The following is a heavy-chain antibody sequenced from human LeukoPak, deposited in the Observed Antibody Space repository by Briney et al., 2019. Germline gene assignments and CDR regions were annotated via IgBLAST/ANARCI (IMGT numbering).Heavy chain of an antibody. D-gene: IGHD3-10*01. J-gene: IGHJ6*03. CDR2: IDTNTGNP. Sequence: VASVKVSCKASGYTFTSYGISWVRQAPGQGLEYMGWIDTNTGNPTYAQAFTGRIVFSLDTSVSTAYLQIRSLKAEDTAVYFCARRSMVQHMDVWGKGTTVIVSS. CDR3: ARRSMVQHMDV. V-gene: IGHV7-4-1*02. CDR1: GYTFTSYG.